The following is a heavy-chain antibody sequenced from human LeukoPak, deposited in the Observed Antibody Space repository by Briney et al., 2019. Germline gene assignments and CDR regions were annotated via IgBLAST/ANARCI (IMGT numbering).Heavy chain of an antibody. Sequence: VASVKVSCKASGYTFTSYGISWVRQAPGQGLEWMGWISAYNGNTNYAQKLQGRVTMTTDTSTSTAYMELRSLRSDDTAVYYCAREYSSSWYYYYMDVWGKGTTVTISS. CDR2: ISAYNGNT. J-gene: IGHJ6*03. CDR3: AREYSSSWYYYYMDV. D-gene: IGHD6-13*01. CDR1: GYTFTSYG. V-gene: IGHV1-18*01.